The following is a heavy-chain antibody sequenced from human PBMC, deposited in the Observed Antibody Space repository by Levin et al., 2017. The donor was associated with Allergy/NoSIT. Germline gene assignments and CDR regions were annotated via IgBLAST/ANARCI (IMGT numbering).Heavy chain of an antibody. CDR2: IYLSGST. Sequence: SQTLSLPCTVSRDSINSGDYSWTWLRQPPGQGLEWIGYIYLSGSTYFNPSLKSRVTMSIDRSKDQFSLKLNSVTAADTAVYYCARGRYGDSSFDPWGQGILVTVSS. V-gene: IGHV4-30-2*01. J-gene: IGHJ5*02. CDR3: ARGRYGDSSFDP. D-gene: IGHD4-17*01. CDR1: RDSINSGDYS.